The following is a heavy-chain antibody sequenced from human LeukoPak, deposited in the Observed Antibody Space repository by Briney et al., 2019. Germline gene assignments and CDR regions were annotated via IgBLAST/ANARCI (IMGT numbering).Heavy chain of an antibody. V-gene: IGHV4-59*01. CDR1: DDSTSSYY. D-gene: IGHD3-3*01. J-gene: IGHJ4*02. Sequence: SETLSLTCTVSDDSTSSYYWSWLRQPPGKELEWIGYIYYSGNTNYNPSLKSRVTISVDTSKNQFSLRLRSATAADAAVYYCATWRIGYFDYWGQGTLVTVSS. CDR3: ATWRIGYFDY. CDR2: IYYSGNT.